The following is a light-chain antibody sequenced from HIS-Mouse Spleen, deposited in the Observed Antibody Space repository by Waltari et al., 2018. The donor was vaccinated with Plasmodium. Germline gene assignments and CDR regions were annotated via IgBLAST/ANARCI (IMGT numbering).Light chain of an antibody. CDR2: DVS. Sequence: QSITISSSGTSCYVGGYNYISWYQPHPGKAPNLSIYDVSNLPSGVSNRFSGSKSGNTAFLTISGLQAEDEADYYCSSYTSSSTLVFGGGTKLTVL. J-gene: IGLJ2*01. CDR1: SCYVGGYNY. CDR3: SSYTSSSTLV. V-gene: IGLV2-14*03.